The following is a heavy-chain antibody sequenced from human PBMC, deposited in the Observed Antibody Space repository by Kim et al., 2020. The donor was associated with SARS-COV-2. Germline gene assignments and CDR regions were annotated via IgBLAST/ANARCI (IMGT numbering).Heavy chain of an antibody. Sequence: SETLSLTCTVSGYSISSGYYWGWIRQPPGKGLEWIGSIYHSGSTYYNPSLKSRVTISVDTSKNQFSLKLSSVTAADTAVYYCARDIGGWWFGAYYYGMDVWGQGTTVTVSS. CDR2: IYHSGST. CDR3: ARDIGGWWFGAYYYGMDV. CDR1: GYSISSGYY. V-gene: IGHV4-38-2*02. J-gene: IGHJ6*02. D-gene: IGHD3-10*01.